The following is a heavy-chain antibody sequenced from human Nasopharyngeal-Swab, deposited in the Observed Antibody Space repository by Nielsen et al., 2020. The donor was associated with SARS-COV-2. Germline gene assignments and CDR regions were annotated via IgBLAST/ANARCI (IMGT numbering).Heavy chain of an antibody. CDR1: GGTFSSYA. V-gene: IGHV1-69*13. J-gene: IGHJ5*02. Sequence: SVKVSCKASGGTFSSYAISWVRQAPRQGLEWMGGIIPIFGTAHYAQKLQGRVTITADEATSTAYMELSSLRSEDTAVYYCARAVSGYYYGWFDPWGQGTLVTVSS. CDR2: IIPIFGTA. CDR3: ARAVSGYYYGWFDP. D-gene: IGHD3-22*01.